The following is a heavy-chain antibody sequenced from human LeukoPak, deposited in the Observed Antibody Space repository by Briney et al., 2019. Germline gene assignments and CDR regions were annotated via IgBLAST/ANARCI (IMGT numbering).Heavy chain of an antibody. J-gene: IGHJ3*02. CDR1: GFTFSSYG. D-gene: IGHD6-13*01. CDR2: IWYDGSNR. CDR3: ARSLYSSSWYGAFDI. V-gene: IGHV3-33*01. Sequence: PGRSLRLSCAASGFTFSSYGMHWVRQAPGKWLEWVAVIWYDGSNRYYADSVKGRFTISRDNSKNTLYLQMNSLRAEDTAVYYCARSLYSSSWYGAFDIWGQGTMVTVSS.